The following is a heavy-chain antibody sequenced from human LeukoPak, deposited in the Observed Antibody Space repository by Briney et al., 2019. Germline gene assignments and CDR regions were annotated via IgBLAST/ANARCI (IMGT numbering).Heavy chain of an antibody. J-gene: IGHJ5*02. Sequence: GESLKISCKGSGYIFTRYWIGWVRRMPGKGLECMGIIYPGDSDTRYSPSFQGQVTISADKSISTAYLQWSSLKASDTAMYYCAASTAADNCFDPWGQGTLVTVSS. CDR3: AASTAADNCFDP. CDR2: IYPGDSDT. D-gene: IGHD6-13*01. CDR1: GYIFTRYW. V-gene: IGHV5-51*01.